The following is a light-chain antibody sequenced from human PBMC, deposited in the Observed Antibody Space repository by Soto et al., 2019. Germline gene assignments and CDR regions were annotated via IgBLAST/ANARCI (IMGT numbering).Light chain of an antibody. J-gene: IGLJ1*01. CDR1: RSDVGGYNY. Sequence: VLAQPASVSGAPGQSITISRPGTRSDVGGYNYVSWYQQHPGKAPKLMIYDVSNRPSGVSNRFSGSKSDNTASLTISGLQAEDEADYYCSSYTSSSSNYVFGTGTKVTVL. V-gene: IGLV2-14*01. CDR3: SSYTSSSSNYV. CDR2: DVS.